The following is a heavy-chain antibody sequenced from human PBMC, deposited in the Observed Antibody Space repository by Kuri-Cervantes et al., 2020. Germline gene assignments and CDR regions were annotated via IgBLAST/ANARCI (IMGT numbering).Heavy chain of an antibody. D-gene: IGHD3-9*01. J-gene: IGHJ5*02. CDR1: GFTFSSYS. CDR2: ISSSSSYI. Sequence: GESLKISCAASGFTFSSYSMNWVRQAPGKGLEWVSSISSSSSYIYYADSVKGRFTISRDNAENSLYLQMNSLRAEDTAVYYCARDRNDILTGWFDPWGQGTLVTVSS. V-gene: IGHV3-21*01. CDR3: ARDRNDILTGWFDP.